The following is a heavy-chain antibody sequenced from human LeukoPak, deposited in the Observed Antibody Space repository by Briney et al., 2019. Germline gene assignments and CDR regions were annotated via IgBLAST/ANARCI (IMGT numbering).Heavy chain of an antibody. CDR2: IIPIFGTA. CDR3: AREGSTTDAFDI. D-gene: IGHD4-11*01. V-gene: IGHV1-69*05. CDR1: GGTFSSYA. Sequence: SVKVSCKASGGTFSSYAISWVRQAPGQGLEWMGGIIPIFGTANYAQKFQGRVTITTDESTSTAYMELSSLRSEDTAVYYCAREGSTTDAFDIWSQGTMVTVSS. J-gene: IGHJ3*02.